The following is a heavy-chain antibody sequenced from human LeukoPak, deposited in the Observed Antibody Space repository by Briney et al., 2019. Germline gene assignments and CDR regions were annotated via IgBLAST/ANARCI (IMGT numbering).Heavy chain of an antibody. CDR3: AREGYDFWSGYSFYFDY. CDR1: GFTFSSYS. Sequence: GGSLRLSCAASGFTFSSYSMNWVRQAPGKGLEWVANIKQDGSEKYYVDSVKGRFTISRDNAKNSLYLQMNSLRAEDTAVYYCAREGYDFWSGYSFYFDYWGQGTLVTVSS. V-gene: IGHV3-7*01. CDR2: IKQDGSEK. J-gene: IGHJ4*02. D-gene: IGHD3-3*01.